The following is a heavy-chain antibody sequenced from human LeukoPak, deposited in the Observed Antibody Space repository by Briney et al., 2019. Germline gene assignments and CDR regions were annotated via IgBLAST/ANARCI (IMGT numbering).Heavy chain of an antibody. Sequence: GGSLRLSCAASGFTFSSYAMSWVRQAPGKGLEWVSIISGSGGSTYYADSVKGWFTISRDNPKNTLYLQMNSLRAEDTAVYYCAKAKEDGDYFDYWGQGTLVTVSS. CDR2: ISGSGGST. CDR1: GFTFSSYA. CDR3: AKAKEDGDYFDY. J-gene: IGHJ4*02. D-gene: IGHD4-17*01. V-gene: IGHV3-23*01.